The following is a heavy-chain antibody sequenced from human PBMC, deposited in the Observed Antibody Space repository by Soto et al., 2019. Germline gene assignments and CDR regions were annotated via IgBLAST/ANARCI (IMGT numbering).Heavy chain of an antibody. Sequence: SDTPSPTSAGSGCATSRYYLSWVRQPPRKGAEGVGDFYYSGSTNYNPSLKSRVTISVDTSKNQFSLKLSSVTAADTAVYYCARVPQRYYYDSSGYYDYYYYGMDVWGQGTTVTVYS. CDR1: GCATSRYY. D-gene: IGHD3-22*01. V-gene: IGHV4-59*01. CDR3: ARVPQRYYYDSSGYYDYYYYGMDV. CDR2: FYYSGST. J-gene: IGHJ6*02.